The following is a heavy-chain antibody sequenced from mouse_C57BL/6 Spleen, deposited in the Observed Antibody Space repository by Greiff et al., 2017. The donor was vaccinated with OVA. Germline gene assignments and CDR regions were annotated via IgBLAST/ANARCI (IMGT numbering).Heavy chain of an antibody. D-gene: IGHD1-1*01. CDR3: AREEYYGSSFFAY. CDR2: IHPNSGST. J-gene: IGHJ3*01. CDR1: GYTFTSYW. V-gene: IGHV1-64*01. Sequence: QVQLQQPGAELVKPGASVKLSCKASGYTFTSYWMHWVKQRPGQGLEWIGMIHPNSGSTNYNEKFKSKATLTVDKSSSTAYMQLSSLTSEDSAVYYCAREEYYGSSFFAYWGQGTLVTVSA.